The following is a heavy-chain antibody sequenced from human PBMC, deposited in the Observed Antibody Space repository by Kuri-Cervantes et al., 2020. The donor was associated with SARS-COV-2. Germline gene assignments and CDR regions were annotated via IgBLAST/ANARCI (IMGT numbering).Heavy chain of an antibody. V-gene: IGHV1-18*04. J-gene: IGHJ1*01. D-gene: IGHD6-6*01. CDR2: ISAYNGNT. CDR3: ARDRAVEYSTSPECFQN. CDR1: GYTFTSYG. Sequence: ASVKVSCKASGYTFTSYGISWVRQAPGQGLEWMGWISAYNGNTNYAQKLQGGVTMTTDTSTSTAYMELRSLRSDDTAVYFCARDRAVEYSTSPECFQNWGQGTLVTVSS.